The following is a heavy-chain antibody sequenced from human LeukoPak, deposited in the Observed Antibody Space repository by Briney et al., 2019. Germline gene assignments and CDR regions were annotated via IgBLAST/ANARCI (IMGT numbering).Heavy chain of an antibody. CDR2: IYNTGST. D-gene: IGHD1-1*01. V-gene: IGHV4-4*07. CDR3: VRATTFDY. CDR1: GGSISSYY. Sequence: SQTLSLTCTVSGGSISSYYWSWIRQPAGKGLEWIGRIYNTGSTNCNPSLKSRVTMSVDTSKNQFSLNLTSVTAADTAVYYCVRATTFDYWGPGTLVTVSS. J-gene: IGHJ4*02.